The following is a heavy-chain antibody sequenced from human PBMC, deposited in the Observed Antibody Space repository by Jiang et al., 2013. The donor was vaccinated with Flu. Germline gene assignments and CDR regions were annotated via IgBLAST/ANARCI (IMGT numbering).Heavy chain of an antibody. CDR3: ARGGWEQATDPVDAFDI. CDR2: INPSGSST. CDR1: GYTFTSYY. Sequence: EVKKPGASVKVSCKASGYTFTSYYMHWVRQAPGQGLEWMGVINPSGSSTSYAQKFQGRVTMTRDTSTTSVYMELSSLRSGDTALYYCARGGWEQATDPVDAFDIWGQGTMVTVSS. D-gene: IGHD1-26*01. V-gene: IGHV1-46*01. J-gene: IGHJ3*02.